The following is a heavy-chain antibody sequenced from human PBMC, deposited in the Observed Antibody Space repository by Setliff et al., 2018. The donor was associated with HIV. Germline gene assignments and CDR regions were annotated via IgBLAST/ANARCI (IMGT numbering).Heavy chain of an antibody. D-gene: IGHD3-10*01. V-gene: IGHV4-61*09. Sequence: LSLTCTVSSDPMSSGSFFWTWMRQAAGGRLEWIGHIHNSGSTNYNPSLKSRVTMSADTSESQFSLRLTSVTASDTAVYYCPRFQESPTRPSVNHFIYWGQGILVTVSS. CDR3: PRFQESPTRPSVNHFIY. J-gene: IGHJ1*01. CDR2: IHNSGST. CDR1: SDPMSSGSFF.